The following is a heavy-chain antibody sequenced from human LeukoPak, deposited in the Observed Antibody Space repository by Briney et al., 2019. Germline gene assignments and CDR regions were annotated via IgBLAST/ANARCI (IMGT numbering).Heavy chain of an antibody. CDR1: GGSISSGDYY. Sequence: SETLSLTCTVSGGSISSGDYYWGWIRQPPGKGLEWIGYFYYSGSTYYNPSLKSRVTTSVDTSKNQFSLKLTSVTAADTAVYYCARAFYDFWSGSIDGYFDPWGQGTLVTVSS. CDR3: ARAFYDFWSGSIDGYFDP. J-gene: IGHJ5*02. D-gene: IGHD3-3*01. V-gene: IGHV4-30-4*01. CDR2: FYYSGST.